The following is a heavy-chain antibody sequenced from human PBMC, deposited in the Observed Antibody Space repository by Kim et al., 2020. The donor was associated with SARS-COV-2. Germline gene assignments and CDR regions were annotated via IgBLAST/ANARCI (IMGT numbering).Heavy chain of an antibody. CDR3: ARGTRDPPYSSSWYGSYYYYGMDV. D-gene: IGHD6-13*01. CDR2: IYSGGST. V-gene: IGHV3-53*04. CDR1: GFTVSSNY. Sequence: GGSLRLSCAASGFTVSSNYMSWVRQAPGKGLEWVSVIYSGGSTYYADSVKGRFTISRHNSKNTLYLQMNSLRAADTAVYYCARGTRDPPYSSSWYGSYYYYGMDVWGQGTTVTVSS. J-gene: IGHJ6*02.